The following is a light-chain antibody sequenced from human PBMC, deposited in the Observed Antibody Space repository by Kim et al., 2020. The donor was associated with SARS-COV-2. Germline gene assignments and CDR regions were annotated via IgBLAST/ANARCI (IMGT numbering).Light chain of an antibody. J-gene: IGLJ2*01. CDR3: QTWGTGIRV. V-gene: IGLV4-69*01. CDR2: LNSDGSH. CDR1: SGHSSYA. Sequence: QLVLTQSPSASASLGASVKLTCTLSSGHSSYAIAWHHQQPEKGPRYLMKLNSDGSHSKGDGIPDRFSGSSSGAERYLTISSLQSEDEADYYCQTWGTGIRVFGGGTQLTVL.